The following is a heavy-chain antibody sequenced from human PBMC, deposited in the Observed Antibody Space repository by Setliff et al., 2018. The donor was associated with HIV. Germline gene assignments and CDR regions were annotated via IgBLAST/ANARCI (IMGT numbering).Heavy chain of an antibody. V-gene: IGHV4-39*02. Sequence: LVNPTQTLTLTCTFSGFSFNISGMCVSWIRQPPGKALEWLGSIYSSGSPSYNPSLSSRLTISVDTSKNHVSLRLSSVTAADTAVYYCARGSGTFYDVLTFGPWGQGTLVTVSS. CDR2: IYSSGSP. CDR1: GFSFNISGMC. D-gene: IGHD3-9*01. CDR3: ARGSGTFYDVLTFGP. J-gene: IGHJ4*02.